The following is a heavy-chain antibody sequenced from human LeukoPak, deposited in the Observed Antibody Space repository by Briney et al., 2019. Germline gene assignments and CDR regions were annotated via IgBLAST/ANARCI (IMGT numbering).Heavy chain of an antibody. J-gene: IGHJ4*02. D-gene: IGHD3-10*01. CDR2: IYSGGST. Sequence: GGSLRLSCAASGVTVNSNYMSWVRQAPGKGLEWVSGIYSGGSTYYADSVKGRFTISRDNSKNTLYLQMNSLRAEDTAVYYCATNPWFGEFPYYWGQGTLVTVSS. CDR1: GVTVNSNY. V-gene: IGHV3-53*01. CDR3: ATNPWFGEFPYY.